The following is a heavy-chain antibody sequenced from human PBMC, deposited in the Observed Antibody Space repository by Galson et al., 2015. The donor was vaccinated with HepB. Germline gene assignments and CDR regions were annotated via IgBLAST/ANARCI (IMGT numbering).Heavy chain of an antibody. CDR1: GFMFNNYG. J-gene: IGHJ4*02. D-gene: IGHD5-24*01. CDR3: AKGPLYNYVYLDY. CDR2: ISYEGSRI. V-gene: IGHV3-30*18. Sequence: SLRLSCAASGFMFNNYGMIWIRQAPGKGLDWVAAISYEGSRIYYGDSVKGRFTISRDNSNNMLCLQMDSLRLDDTAVYYCAKGPLYNYVYLDYWGQGTLVTVSS.